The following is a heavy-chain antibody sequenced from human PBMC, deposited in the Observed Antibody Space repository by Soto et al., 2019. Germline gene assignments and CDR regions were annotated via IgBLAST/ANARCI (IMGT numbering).Heavy chain of an antibody. J-gene: IGHJ6*02. V-gene: IGHV3-23*01. CDR3: AKSGADYYYYYGMDV. CDR2: ISGSGGST. D-gene: IGHD3-10*01. Sequence: GGSLRLSCAASGFILNSYGMSWVRQAPGKGLEWVSSISGSGGSTHHADSVKGRFTISRDKSKNTLYLQMNSLRAEDTAVYYCAKSGADYYYYYGMDVWARGTTVTVSS. CDR1: GFILNSYG.